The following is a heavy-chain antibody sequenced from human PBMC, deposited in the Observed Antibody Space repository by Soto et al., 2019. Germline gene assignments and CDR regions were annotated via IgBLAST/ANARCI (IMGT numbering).Heavy chain of an antibody. CDR2: ISGGGGAR. D-gene: IGHD3-22*01. J-gene: IGHJ3*02. Sequence: GGSLRLSCAASGVTFEDYAMNWVRQAPGKGLQWVASISGGGGARYYADSVKGRFTISRDNAKNSLYLQMNSLSAEDTAVYHCARDAYSSGSDDAFDICGQGTMVIVS. CDR3: ARDAYSSGSDDAFDI. CDR1: GVTFEDYA. V-gene: IGHV3-21*01.